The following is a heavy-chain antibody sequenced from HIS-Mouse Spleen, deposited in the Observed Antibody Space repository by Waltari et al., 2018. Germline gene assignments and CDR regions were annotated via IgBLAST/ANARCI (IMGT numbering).Heavy chain of an antibody. Sequence: QVTLRESGPALVKPTQTLTLTCTFSGFSLSTSGMCVSWIRQPPGKALEWLAPIDWDDDKYYSTSLKTRLTISKDTSKNQVVLTMTNMDPVDTATYYCARIAEGYSSGWYAFDYWGQRTLVTVSS. CDR2: IDWDDDK. V-gene: IGHV2-70*01. J-gene: IGHJ4*02. CDR3: ARIAEGYSSGWYAFDY. D-gene: IGHD6-19*01. CDR1: GFSLSTSGMC.